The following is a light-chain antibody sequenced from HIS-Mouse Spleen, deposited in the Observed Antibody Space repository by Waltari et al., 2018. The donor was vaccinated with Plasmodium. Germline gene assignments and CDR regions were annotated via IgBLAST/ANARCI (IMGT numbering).Light chain of an antibody. J-gene: IGLJ3*02. CDR1: ALPKKS. Sequence: SYELTQPPSVSVSPGHTARIPCSGDALPKKSAYWYQQKSGQAPVLVIYEDSIRPSGIPERFSGSSSGTMATLTISGAQVEDEADYYCYSTDSSGNHRVFGGGTKLTVL. CDR3: YSTDSSGNHRV. CDR2: EDS. V-gene: IGLV3-10*01.